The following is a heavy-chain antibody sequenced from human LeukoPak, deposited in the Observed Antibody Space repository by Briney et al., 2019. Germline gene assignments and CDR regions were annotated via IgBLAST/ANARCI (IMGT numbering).Heavy chain of an antibody. CDR3: VKSGGYGLIDY. V-gene: IGHV4-39*01. J-gene: IGHJ4*02. D-gene: IGHD6-19*01. CDR2: IYYTGST. Sequence: SETLSLTCSVSGASISGSGYYLGWIRQPPGKGLEWIGNIYYTGSTYYNASLQSRVTISIDMSKNQFSLRLSSVTAADTAMYYCVKSGGYGLIDYWGQGTLVTVSS. CDR1: GASISGSGYY.